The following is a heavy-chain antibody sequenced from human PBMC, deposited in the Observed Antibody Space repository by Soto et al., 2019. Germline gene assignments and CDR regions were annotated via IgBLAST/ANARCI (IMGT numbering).Heavy chain of an antibody. J-gene: IGHJ6*02. Sequence: QVQLVESGGGLVKPGGSLRISCAASGFIFSDYYMSWIRQAPGKGLEWVSYISSSGSYTSNADSVKGRFTISRDNSKNSLYLQMNSLRAEDTAVYYCASARYYGSGTYYYGMDVWGQGTRVTVSS. CDR3: ASARYYGSGTYYYGMDV. D-gene: IGHD3-10*01. V-gene: IGHV3-11*06. CDR1: GFIFSDYY. CDR2: ISSSGSYT.